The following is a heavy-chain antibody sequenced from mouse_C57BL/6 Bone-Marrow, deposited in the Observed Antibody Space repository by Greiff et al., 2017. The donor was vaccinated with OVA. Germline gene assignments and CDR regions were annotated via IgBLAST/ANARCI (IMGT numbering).Heavy chain of an antibody. CDR1: GYTFTSYW. D-gene: IGHD1-1*02. CDR3: AILPGGY. J-gene: IGHJ4*01. CDR2: IHHSASYT. V-gene: IGHV1-74*01. Sequence: QVQLQQPGAELVKPGASVKVSCTASGYTFTSYWMPWVKQRPGQGLEWIGRIHHSASYTNYNQNFKGQAPFTVDKSSNPAYLQLSSLTSDDSAVYYCAILPGGYWGQGTSVTVSS.